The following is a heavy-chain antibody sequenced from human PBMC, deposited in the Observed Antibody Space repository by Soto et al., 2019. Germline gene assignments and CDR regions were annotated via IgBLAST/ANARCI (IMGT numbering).Heavy chain of an antibody. V-gene: IGHV3-33*01. CDR1: GFSLSTFG. CDR3: ARDRPTKHYTDV. Sequence: QVQLVESGGGVVQPGRSLRLSCAASGFSLSTFGMHWVRQAPGKGLEWVAITFYDGSNEYYAESVKGRFTISRDKSKSTLYLQMNSLRAEDTALYYCARDRPTKHYTDVWGKGTTVTVSS. J-gene: IGHJ6*03. CDR2: TFYDGSNE.